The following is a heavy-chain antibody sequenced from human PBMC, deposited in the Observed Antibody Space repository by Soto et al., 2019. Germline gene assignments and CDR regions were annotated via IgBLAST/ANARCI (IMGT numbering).Heavy chain of an antibody. D-gene: IGHD3-22*01. CDR2: IYYSGST. Sequence: SETLSLTCTVSGGSISSYYWSWIRQPPGKGLEWIGYIYYSGSTNYNPSPKSRVTISVDTSKNQFSLKLSSVTAADTAVYYCAREAYYYDSSGYYSNPIIDYWGQGTLVTVS. CDR3: AREAYYYDSSGYYSNPIIDY. CDR1: GGSISSYY. J-gene: IGHJ4*02. V-gene: IGHV4-59*01.